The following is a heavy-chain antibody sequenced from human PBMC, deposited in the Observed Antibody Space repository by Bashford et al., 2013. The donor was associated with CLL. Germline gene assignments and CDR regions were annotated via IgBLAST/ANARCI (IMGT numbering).Heavy chain of an antibody. CDR1: GFIFTNYD. CDR3: AVLWYLEGSSPYNWLDP. Sequence: ASVKVSCKASGFIFTNYDINWFRQASGQGPEWMGWMNAKSGNAAYAQKFQGRVTMTRDTSVTTAYMELSSLTSDDTAMYYCAVLWYLEGSSPYNWLDPWGQGTLVTVSS. V-gene: IGHV1-8*01. CDR2: MNAKSGNA. J-gene: IGHJ5*02. D-gene: IGHD3-3*01.